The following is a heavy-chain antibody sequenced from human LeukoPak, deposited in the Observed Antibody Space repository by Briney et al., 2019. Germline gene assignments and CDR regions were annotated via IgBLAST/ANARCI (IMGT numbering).Heavy chain of an antibody. CDR2: IYPGDSDT. CDR3: ARALYDSSGYYYFDY. D-gene: IGHD3-22*01. V-gene: IGHV5-51*01. Sequence: PGESLKISCKGSGYSFTSYWIGWVRQMPGKGLEWMGIIYPGDSDTRYSPSFQGQVTISADKSISTAYLQWSSLKASDTAMYYCARALYDSSGYYYFDYWGQGTLVTVSS. J-gene: IGHJ4*02. CDR1: GYSFTSYW.